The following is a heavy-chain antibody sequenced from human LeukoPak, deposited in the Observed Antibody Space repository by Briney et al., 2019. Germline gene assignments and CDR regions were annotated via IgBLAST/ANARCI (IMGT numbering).Heavy chain of an antibody. CDR1: GFTFSSYE. J-gene: IGHJ4*02. CDR3: ARGNNPDY. V-gene: IGHV3-7*01. CDR2: IKQDGSEK. D-gene: IGHD1-14*01. Sequence: PGGSLRLSCAASGFTFSSYEMNWVRQAPGKGLEWVANIKQDGSEKYYVDSVKGRFTISRDNAKNSPYLQMNSLRAEDTAVYYCARGNNPDYWGQGTLVTVSS.